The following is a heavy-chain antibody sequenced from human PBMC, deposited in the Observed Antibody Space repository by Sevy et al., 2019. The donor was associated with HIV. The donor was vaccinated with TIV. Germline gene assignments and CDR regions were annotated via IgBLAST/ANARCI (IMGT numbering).Heavy chain of an antibody. CDR1: GFTFDDYA. Sequence: GGSLRLSCAASGFTFDDYAMHWVGQAPGKGLEWVSGISWNSGSIGYADSVKGRFTISRDNAKNSLYLQMNSLRAEDTALYYCAKGQFYYDSSGYYLSWGQGTLVTVSS. CDR3: AKGQFYYDSSGYYLS. CDR2: ISWNSGSI. D-gene: IGHD3-22*01. V-gene: IGHV3-9*01. J-gene: IGHJ4*02.